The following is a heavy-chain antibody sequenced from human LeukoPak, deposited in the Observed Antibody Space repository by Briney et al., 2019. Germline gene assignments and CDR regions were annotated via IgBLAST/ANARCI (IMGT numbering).Heavy chain of an antibody. D-gene: IGHD1-26*01. V-gene: IGHV3-48*02. J-gene: IGHJ4*02. CDR1: GFTFSSYS. CDR3: ARGGYSGSYFDY. Sequence: GGSLRLSCAASGFTFSSYSMNGVRQAPGKGLEWLSYISGSSSIFYYADSVRGRFTISRDNAKNSLYLQVNSLSDEDTAVYYCARGGYSGSYFDYWGQGTLITVSS. CDR2: ISGSSSIF.